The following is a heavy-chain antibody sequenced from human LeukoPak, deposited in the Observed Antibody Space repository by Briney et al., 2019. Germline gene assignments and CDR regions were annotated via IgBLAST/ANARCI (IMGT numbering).Heavy chain of an antibody. D-gene: IGHD4-11*01. CDR1: GFTFSSYG. CDR3: ARDGVSTVTSYGMDV. V-gene: IGHV3-33*01. CDR2: IWYDGSNK. Sequence: GSLRLSCAASGFTFSSYGMHWVRQAPGKGLEWVAVIWYDGSNKYYADSVKGRFTISRDNSKNTLYLQMNSLRAEDTAVYYCARDGVSTVTSYGMDVWGQGTTVTVSS. J-gene: IGHJ6*02.